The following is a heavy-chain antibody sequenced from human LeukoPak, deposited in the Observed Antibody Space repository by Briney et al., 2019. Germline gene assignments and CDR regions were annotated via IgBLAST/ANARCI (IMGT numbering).Heavy chain of an antibody. Sequence: GGSLRLSCAASGFPFNNYGMHWVRQAPGKGLQWVAFIRFDGTTKFYADSVEGRFTISRDNSKNTLFLQMHSLRTEDAAVYYCASSAADSSSDFWGQGTLVTVSS. J-gene: IGHJ4*02. CDR3: ASSAADSSSDF. V-gene: IGHV3-30*02. CDR1: GFPFNNYG. CDR2: IRFDGTTK. D-gene: IGHD6-6*01.